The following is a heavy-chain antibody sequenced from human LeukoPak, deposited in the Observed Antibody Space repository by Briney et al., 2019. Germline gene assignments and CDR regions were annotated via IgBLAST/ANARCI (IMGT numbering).Heavy chain of an antibody. CDR1: GFTFSIYA. CDR3: AKVGEWAYYFDY. CDR2: ISGSGGST. Sequence: PGGSLRLSCAASGFTFSIYAMSWVRQAPGEGLEWVSAISGSGGSTYYADSVKGRFTISRDNSKNTLYLQMNSLRAEDTAVYYCAKVGEWAYYFDYWGQGTLVTVSS. V-gene: IGHV3-23*01. J-gene: IGHJ4*02. D-gene: IGHD1-26*01.